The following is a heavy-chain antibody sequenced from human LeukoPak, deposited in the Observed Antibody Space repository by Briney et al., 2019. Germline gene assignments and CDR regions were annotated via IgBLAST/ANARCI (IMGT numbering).Heavy chain of an antibody. CDR1: GFTFSSYA. Sequence: GGSLRLSCAASGFTFSSYAMSWVRQAPGKGLEWVSAISGSGGSTYYADSVKGRFTISRDDSKNTLYLQMNSLRAEDTALYYCARDYCSTTTCLDYWGRGTLVTVSP. J-gene: IGHJ4*02. CDR2: ISGSGGST. V-gene: IGHV3-23*01. D-gene: IGHD2-2*01. CDR3: ARDYCSTTTCLDY.